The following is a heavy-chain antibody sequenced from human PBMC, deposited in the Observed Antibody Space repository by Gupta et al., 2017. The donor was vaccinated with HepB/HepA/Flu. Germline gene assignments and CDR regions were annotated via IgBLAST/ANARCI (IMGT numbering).Heavy chain of an antibody. V-gene: IGHV3-30-3*01. CDR1: GFPFELYA. J-gene: IGHJ4*02. D-gene: IGHD1-14*01. Sequence: QVQLVESGGGVVQPGRSLTLSCAASGFPFELYAMHWVRQAPGKGLEWVAVISYDGSTKNYADSVKGRFTISRNNSDNTLSVQMNSLRIEDTALYYCARMTGARCGDFDYWGQGTLVTVSS. CDR3: ARMTGARCGDFDY. CDR2: ISYDGSTK.